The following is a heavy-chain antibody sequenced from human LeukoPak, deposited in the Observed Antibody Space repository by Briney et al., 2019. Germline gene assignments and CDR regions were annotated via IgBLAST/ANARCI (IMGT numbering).Heavy chain of an antibody. J-gene: IGHJ4*02. CDR1: GFTFSSYS. V-gene: IGHV3-48*04. D-gene: IGHD3-10*01. Sequence: GGSLRLSCAASGFTFSSYSMNWVRQAPGKGLEWLSYISSTSSAIYYADSLKGRFTISRDNAKNSLYLQMDSLRAEDTAVYYCATDLGLTMIRGVIVHWGQGALVTVSS. CDR2: ISSTSSAI. CDR3: ATDLGLTMIRGVIVH.